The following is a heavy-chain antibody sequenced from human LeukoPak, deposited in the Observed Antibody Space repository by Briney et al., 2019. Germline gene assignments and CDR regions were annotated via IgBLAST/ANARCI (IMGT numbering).Heavy chain of an antibody. V-gene: IGHV4-39*01. CDR1: GGSISSSSYY. J-gene: IGHJ5*02. CDR2: TYYSGST. Sequence: SETLFLTCTVSGGSISSSSYYWGWFRQPPGKGLEWIGSTYYSGSTYYNPSLKSRVTISVDTSKNQFSLKLSSVTAADTAVYYCARGSDPFLFDPWGQGALVTVSS. CDR3: ARGSDPFLFDP.